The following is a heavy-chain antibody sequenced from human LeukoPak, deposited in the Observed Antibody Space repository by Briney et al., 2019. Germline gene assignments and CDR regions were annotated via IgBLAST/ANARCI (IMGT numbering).Heavy chain of an antibody. CDR3: AREGYGTGWYQDC. V-gene: IGHV3-7*01. CDR2: IKQGGSER. CDR1: GFTFSSYW. J-gene: IGHJ4*02. Sequence: GGSLRLSCAASGFTFSSYWMSWVRQAPGKGLEWVANIKQGGSERYYVDSVKGWFTISRDNAKNSLYLQMNSLRAEDTAVYYCAREGYGTGWYQDCWGQGTLVTVSS. D-gene: IGHD6-19*01.